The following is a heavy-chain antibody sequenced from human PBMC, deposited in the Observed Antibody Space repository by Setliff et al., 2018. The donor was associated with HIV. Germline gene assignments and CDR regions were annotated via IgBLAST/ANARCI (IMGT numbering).Heavy chain of an antibody. CDR1: GGTFSNYG. D-gene: IGHD4-4*01. Sequence: ASVKVSCKPSGGTFSNYGTNWVRQAPGQGLEWMGRIIPRFDITNYPQKFQGRGRLTADKSTSTAYLELSSLRSEDTAVYYCAAARLLNDYRDPGAYYFDFWGQGTLVTVSS. CDR3: AAARLLNDYRDPGAYYFDF. V-gene: IGHV1-69*04. J-gene: IGHJ4*02. CDR2: IIPRFDIT.